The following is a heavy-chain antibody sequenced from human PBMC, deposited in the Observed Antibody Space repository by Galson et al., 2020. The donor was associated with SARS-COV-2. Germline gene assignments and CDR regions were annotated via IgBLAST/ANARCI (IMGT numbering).Heavy chain of an antibody. J-gene: IGHJ4*02. CDR2: IYGNDEK. Sequence: SGPTLVKPTQTLTLTCTFSGFSLISSGVGVGWIRQSPGKALEWLALIYGNDEKRYSPSLKNRLTITKDTSKNQVVLTMANMDPVDTGTYYCAHIIETTVRFVESSWRYFDYGGQGTLVTVSS. V-gene: IGHV2-5*01. D-gene: IGHD3-3*01. CDR1: GFSLISSGVG. CDR3: AHIIETTVRFVESSWRYFDY.